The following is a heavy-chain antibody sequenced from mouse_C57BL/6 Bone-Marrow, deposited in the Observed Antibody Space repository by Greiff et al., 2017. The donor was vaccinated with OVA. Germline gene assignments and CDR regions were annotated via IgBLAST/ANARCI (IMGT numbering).Heavy chain of an antibody. CDR3: GSRRIGCGYYWYFDV. D-gene: IGHD2-2*01. J-gene: IGHJ1*03. V-gene: IGHV1-63*01. CDR1: GYTFTTYW. Sequence: QVQLVEPGAELVRPGTSVKLSCKASGYTFTTYWIGWVKQRPGHGLEWIGHIYPGCGYTNYNEKFKGKATLTADKSSSTAYMQLSSLSSEDSAIYSGGSRRIGCGYYWYFDVWGTGTTVTVSS. CDR2: IYPGCGYT.